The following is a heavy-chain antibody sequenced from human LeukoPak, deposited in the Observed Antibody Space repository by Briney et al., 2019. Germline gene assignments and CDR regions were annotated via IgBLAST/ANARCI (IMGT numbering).Heavy chain of an antibody. CDR3: ARGPGSGTYWAFDY. V-gene: IGHV4-59*01. CDR2: VYYSGST. CDR1: GGSISSYY. J-gene: IGHJ4*02. D-gene: IGHD1-26*01. Sequence: SETLSLTCTVSGGSISSYYWSWIRQPPGKGLEWIGYVYYSGSTSYNPSLKRRVTISVDTSKNQFSLKLSSVTAADAAVYYCARGPGSGTYWAFDYWGQGTLVTVSS.